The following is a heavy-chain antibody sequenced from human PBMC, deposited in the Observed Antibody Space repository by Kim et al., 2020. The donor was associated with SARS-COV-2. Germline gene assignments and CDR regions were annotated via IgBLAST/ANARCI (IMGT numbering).Heavy chain of an antibody. Sequence: SETLSLTCTVSGGSISSSSYYWGWIRQPPGKGLEWIGSIYYSGSNYYNPPLKIRVTIPVATSKHQFSLKLSSVTAADTAVYYCAITTARDAFEIWGPRAIVDVSS. CDR2: IYYSGSN. J-gene: IGHJ3*02. D-gene: IGHD2-21*02. CDR3: AITTARDAFEI. V-gene: IGHV4-39*01. CDR1: GGSISSSSYY.